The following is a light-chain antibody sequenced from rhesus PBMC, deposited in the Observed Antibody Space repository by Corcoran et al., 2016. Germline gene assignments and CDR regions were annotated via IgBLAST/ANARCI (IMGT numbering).Light chain of an antibody. Sequence: DIQLTQSPSSLSASVGDRISITCRAREHVDNYLNWYHQSPGKAPKLLIYKTSTLQNGVPARFICSGSGTNYTFTISSLVSEDVGTYFCQHNYGAPYSFGQGTRVEIK. V-gene: IGKV1-74*01. CDR1: EHVDNY. CDR3: QHNYGAPYS. J-gene: IGKJ2*01. CDR2: KTS.